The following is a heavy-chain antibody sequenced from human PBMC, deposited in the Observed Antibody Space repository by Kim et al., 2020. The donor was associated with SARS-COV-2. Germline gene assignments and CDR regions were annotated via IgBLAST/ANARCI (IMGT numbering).Heavy chain of an antibody. D-gene: IGHD2-15*01. V-gene: IGHV3-7*01. J-gene: IGHJ4*02. CDR2: INLDGSEK. CDR1: GFTFNSYW. Sequence: GGSLRLSCAASGFTFNSYWMTWVRQAPGKGLEFLAYINLDGSEKQYVDSVKGRYTISRDNAKNSLYLQMNSLRAEDTAVYYCSRTPRLHDYWGQGTLVTVCS. CDR3: SRTPRLHDY.